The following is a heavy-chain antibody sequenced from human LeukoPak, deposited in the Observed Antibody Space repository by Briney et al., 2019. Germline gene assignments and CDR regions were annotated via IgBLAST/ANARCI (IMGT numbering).Heavy chain of an antibody. CDR1: GFTFSSYA. D-gene: IGHD3-22*01. V-gene: IGHV1-69*01. Sequence: GGSLRLSCAASGFTFSSYAISWVRQAPGQGLEWMGGIIPIFGTANYAQKFQGRVTITADESTSTAYMELSSLRSEDTAVYYCAMPKDSSGYYYEYYYYGMDVRGQGTTVTVSS. CDR3: AMPKDSSGYYYEYYYYGMDV. CDR2: IIPIFGTA. J-gene: IGHJ6*02.